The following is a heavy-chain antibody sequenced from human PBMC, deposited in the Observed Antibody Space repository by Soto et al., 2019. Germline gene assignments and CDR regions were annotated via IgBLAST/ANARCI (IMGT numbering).Heavy chain of an antibody. J-gene: IGHJ5*01. Sequence: QVQLQESGPGLVKPSETLSLTCTVSGGSISSYYWNWLRQPPGKGLEWIGYISYSGSTKYNPSLKSRVTISVDTSKNQFSLKLSSVTAADTAVYFCARSPEGGRLRFLEWSSSEVLWFNSWGQGTLVTVSS. V-gene: IGHV4-59*08. CDR3: ARSPEGGRLRFLEWSSSEVLWFNS. CDR2: ISYSGST. D-gene: IGHD3-3*01. CDR1: GGSISSYY.